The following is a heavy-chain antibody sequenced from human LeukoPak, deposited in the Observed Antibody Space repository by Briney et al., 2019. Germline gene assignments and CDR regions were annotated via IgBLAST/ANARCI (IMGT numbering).Heavy chain of an antibody. CDR1: GYSISSGYY. CDR3: ARHYYGSGSYYNGTPLFDY. CDR2: IYYSGST. J-gene: IGHJ4*02. D-gene: IGHD3-10*01. V-gene: IGHV4-61*01. Sequence: SETLSLTCAVSGYSISSGYYWGWIRQPPGKGLEWIGYIYYSGSTNYNPSLKSRVTISVDTPKNQFSLKLSSVTAADTAVYYCARHYYGSGSYYNGTPLFDYWGQGTLVTVSS.